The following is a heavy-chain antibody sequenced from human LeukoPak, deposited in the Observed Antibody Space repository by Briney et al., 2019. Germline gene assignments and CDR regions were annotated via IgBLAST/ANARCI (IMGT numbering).Heavy chain of an antibody. CDR3: ARDGSDYYDSSGYYSHAFDI. Sequence: SETLSLTCTVSGGSISSYYWSWIRQPPGKGLEWIGYIYYSGSTNYNPSLKSRVTISVDTSKNQFSLKLSSVTAADTAVYYCARDGSDYYDSSGYYSHAFDIWGQGTMVTVSS. D-gene: IGHD3-22*01. CDR1: GGSISSYY. V-gene: IGHV4-59*01. J-gene: IGHJ3*02. CDR2: IYYSGST.